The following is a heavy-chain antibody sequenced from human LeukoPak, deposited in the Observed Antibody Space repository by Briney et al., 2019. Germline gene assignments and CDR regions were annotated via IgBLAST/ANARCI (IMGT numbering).Heavy chain of an antibody. CDR3: ARAGTCFGADCYPYIDY. CDR1: GFTFDDYG. CDR2: INWNGDST. J-gene: IGHJ4*02. V-gene: IGHV3-20*04. Sequence: GGSLRLSCAASGFTFDDYGMSWVRQAPGKGLEWVSGINWNGDSTGFADSVKGRVTISRDNAKNSLYLQMNSLRAEGTALYYCARAGTCFGADCYPYIDYWGQGTLVTVSS. D-gene: IGHD2-21*02.